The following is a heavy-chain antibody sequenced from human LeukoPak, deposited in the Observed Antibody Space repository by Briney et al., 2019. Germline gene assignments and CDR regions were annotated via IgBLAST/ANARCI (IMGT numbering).Heavy chain of an antibody. CDR2: ISSSSSYI. CDR1: GFTFSSYT. D-gene: IGHD2-2*01. Sequence: PGGSLRLSCAAPGFTFSSYTMNWVRQAPGKGLEWVSCISSSSSYIYYADSVKGRFTISRDNAKNSLYLQMNSLRAEDTAVYYCARAPMPHAFDIWGQGTMVTVSS. V-gene: IGHV3-21*01. CDR3: ARAPMPHAFDI. J-gene: IGHJ3*02.